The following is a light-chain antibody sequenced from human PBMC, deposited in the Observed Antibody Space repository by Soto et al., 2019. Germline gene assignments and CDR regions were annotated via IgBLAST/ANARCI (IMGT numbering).Light chain of an antibody. CDR3: QQSYNTPRT. CDR1: QTISSW. V-gene: IGKV1-39*01. CDR2: AAS. J-gene: IGKJ1*01. Sequence: DIQMTQSPSTLSGSVGDRVTITCRASQTISSWLAWYQQKPGKAPKLLIYAASGLQSGVPSRFSGSGSGTDFTLTITSLQPEDFATYYCQQSYNTPRTCGQGTKGDIK.